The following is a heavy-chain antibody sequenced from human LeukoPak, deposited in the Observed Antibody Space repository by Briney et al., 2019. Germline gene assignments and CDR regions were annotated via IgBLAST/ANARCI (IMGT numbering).Heavy chain of an antibody. CDR3: ARECSGGSCLGLEAFDI. Sequence: KPGGSLRLSCAASGFTFSSYSMNWVRQAPGKGLEWVSSISSSSSYIYYADSVKGRFTISRDNAKNPLYLQMNSLRAEDTAVYYCARECSGGSCLGLEAFDIWGQGTMVTVSS. J-gene: IGHJ3*02. V-gene: IGHV3-21*01. D-gene: IGHD2-15*01. CDR1: GFTFSSYS. CDR2: ISSSSSYI.